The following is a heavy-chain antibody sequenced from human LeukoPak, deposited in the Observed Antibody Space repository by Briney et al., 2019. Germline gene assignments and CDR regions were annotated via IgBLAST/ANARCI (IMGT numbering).Heavy chain of an antibody. CDR1: GFTFTGCH. V-gene: IGHV3-33*06. CDR2: IWYDGSKT. D-gene: IGHD4-17*01. Sequence: GGSLRLXCAASGFTFTGCHIHWVRQAPGKGLEWVALIWYDGSKTYYADSVKGRFTVSRDDSKNTLYLQMSSLRAEDTAVYYCAKDSNDYGDYNYFDFWGQGTLVTVSS. J-gene: IGHJ4*02. CDR3: AKDSNDYGDYNYFDF.